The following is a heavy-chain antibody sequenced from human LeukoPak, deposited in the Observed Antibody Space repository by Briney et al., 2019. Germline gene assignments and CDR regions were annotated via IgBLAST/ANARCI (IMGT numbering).Heavy chain of an antibody. CDR1: GGSISSSNW. CDR3: ARLGRKTTVVPPDFDC. J-gene: IGHJ4*02. Sequence: SETLSLTCAVSGGSISSSNWWSWVRQPPGKGLEWIGYIHYSGSTNYNASLKSRVTISVDMSKNQFSLKLTSVTAADTAVYYCARLGRKTTVVPPDFDCWGQGTLVTVSS. V-gene: IGHV4-4*02. CDR2: IHYSGST. D-gene: IGHD4-23*01.